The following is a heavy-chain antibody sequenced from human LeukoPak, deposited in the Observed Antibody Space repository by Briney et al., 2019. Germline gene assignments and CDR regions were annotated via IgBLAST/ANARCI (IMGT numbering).Heavy chain of an antibody. CDR2: ISAYNGNT. J-gene: IGHJ4*02. V-gene: IGHV1-18*01. CDR1: GGTFSSSG. D-gene: IGHD4-17*01. CDR3: ARDYGDWYFDY. Sequence: ASVKVSCKASGGTFSSSGISWVRQAPGQGLEWMGWISAYNGNTNYAQKLQGRVTMTTDTSTSTAYMELRSLRSDDTAVYYCARDYGDWYFDYWGQGTLVTVSS.